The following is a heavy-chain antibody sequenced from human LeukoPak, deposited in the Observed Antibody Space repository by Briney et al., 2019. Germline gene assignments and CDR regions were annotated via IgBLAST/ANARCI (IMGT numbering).Heavy chain of an antibody. CDR1: GFTFSSYG. CDR3: AKVAVDSGSPFDY. D-gene: IGHD1-26*01. V-gene: IGHV3-30*18. CDR2: ISYDGSNK. J-gene: IGHJ4*02. Sequence: GRSLRLSCAASGFTFSSYGMHWVRQAPGKGLEWVAVISYDGSNKYYADSVKGRFTISRDNSKNTLYLQMNSLRAEDTAVYYCAKVAVDSGSPFDYWGQGTLVTVSS.